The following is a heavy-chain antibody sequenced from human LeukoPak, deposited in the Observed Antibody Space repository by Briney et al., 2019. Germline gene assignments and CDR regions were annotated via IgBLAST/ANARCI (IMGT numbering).Heavy chain of an antibody. CDR2: ISYDGSNK. V-gene: IGHV3-30*18. CDR3: AKGRIRGWYSGSSDGGFDY. Sequence: SCKASGYTFTGYYMHWVRQAPGKGLEWVAVISYDGSNKYYADSVKGRFTISRDNSKNTLYLQMNSLRAEDTAVYYCAKGRIRGWYSGSSDGGFDYWGQGTLVTVSS. J-gene: IGHJ4*02. CDR1: GYTFTGYY. D-gene: IGHD1-26*01.